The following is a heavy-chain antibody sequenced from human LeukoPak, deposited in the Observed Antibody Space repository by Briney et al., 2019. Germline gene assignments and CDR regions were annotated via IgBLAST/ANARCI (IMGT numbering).Heavy chain of an antibody. J-gene: IGHJ4*02. D-gene: IGHD6-19*01. CDR1: GGSISSYY. CDR2: IYTSGST. CDR3: ASGSIAVAGREFDY. Sequence: SETLPLTCTVSGGSISSYYWSWIRQPAGKGLEWIGRIYTSGSTNYNPSLKSRVTMSVDTSKNQFSLKLSSVTAADTAVYYCASGSIAVAGREFDYWGQGTLVTVSS. V-gene: IGHV4-4*07.